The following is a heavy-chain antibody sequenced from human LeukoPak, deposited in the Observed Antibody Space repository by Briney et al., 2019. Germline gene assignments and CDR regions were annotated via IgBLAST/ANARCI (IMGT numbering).Heavy chain of an antibody. J-gene: IGHJ3*02. CDR3: ARERDSSGYYRDAFDI. CDR2: INPNGGVT. D-gene: IGHD3-22*01. V-gene: IGHV1-2*02. Sequence: ASVKVSCKASGYTFTGYYMHWVRQAPGQGLEWMGWINPNGGVTNYAQRFQGRVTMTRDTSISTAYMELSRLRSDDTAVYYCARERDSSGYYRDAFDIWGQGSMVTVSS. CDR1: GYTFTGYY.